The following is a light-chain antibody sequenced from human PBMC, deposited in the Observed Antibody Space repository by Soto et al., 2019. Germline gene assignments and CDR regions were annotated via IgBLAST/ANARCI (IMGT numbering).Light chain of an antibody. V-gene: IGKV1-39*01. CDR2: AAS. CDR1: QSIATY. CDR3: QQSTNIPFT. J-gene: IGKJ2*01. Sequence: DIQMTQSPSALSSSVVDRITITCRARQSIATYVKWYRQKVGKAPDLLIDAASTLESGVPSRFSGSGSATYFTLTISSLQPEDFATYYCQQSTNIPFTFGQGTQVEIK.